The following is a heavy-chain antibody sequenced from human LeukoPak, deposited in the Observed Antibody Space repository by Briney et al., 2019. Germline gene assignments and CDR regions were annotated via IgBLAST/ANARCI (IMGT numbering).Heavy chain of an antibody. CDR3: AKDHGSGSYHDPNWFDP. V-gene: IGHV3-30*18. J-gene: IGHJ5*02. Sequence: GSLRLSCAASGSTFSSYGMHWVRQAPGKGLDWVTVISYDGSYKYYAESVKGRFTISRDNSKKTLYLQMNSLRAEDTAVYYCAKDHGSGSYHDPNWFDPWGQGTLVTVSS. D-gene: IGHD3-10*01. CDR1: GSTFSSYG. CDR2: ISYDGSYK.